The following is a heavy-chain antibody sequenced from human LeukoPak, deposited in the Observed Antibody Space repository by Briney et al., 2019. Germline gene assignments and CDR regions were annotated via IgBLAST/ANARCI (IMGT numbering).Heavy chain of an antibody. D-gene: IGHD5-12*01. CDR1: GFTVTSNY. J-gene: IGHJ6*02. CDR3: ARSSGYDTRYGMDV. Sequence: GGSLRLSCAVSGFTVTSNYMSWVRQAPGKGLEWVSVVYPGGFTYHADSVKGRFTISRDTSKNTVYLQMNSLRAEDTAVYYCARSSGYDTRYGMDVWGQGTTVTVSS. V-gene: IGHV3-66*01. CDR2: VYPGGFT.